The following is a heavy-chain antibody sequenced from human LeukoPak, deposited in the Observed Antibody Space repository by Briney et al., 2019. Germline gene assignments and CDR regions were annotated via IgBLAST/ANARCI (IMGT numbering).Heavy chain of an antibody. CDR2: IYRSGST. Sequence: SETLSLTCAVSGGSISSGGYSWSWIRQPPGKGLEWIGYIYRSGSTYYNPSLKSRVTISVDRSKNQFSLKLSSVTAADTAVYYCASLSGYDRAFDYWGQGTLVTVSS. CDR3: ASLSGYDRAFDY. V-gene: IGHV4-30-2*01. J-gene: IGHJ4*02. D-gene: IGHD5-12*01. CDR1: GGSISSGGYS.